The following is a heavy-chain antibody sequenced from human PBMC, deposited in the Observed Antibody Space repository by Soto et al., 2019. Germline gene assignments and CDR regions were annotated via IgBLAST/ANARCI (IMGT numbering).Heavy chain of an antibody. CDR2: INPNSRRT. V-gene: IGHV1-2*04. J-gene: IGHJ6*02. CDR1: GYTFTGYY. Sequence: ASVKVSCKASGYTFTGYYKHWVRPAPGQGLVWMVCINPNSRRTNYAQKFQGWVTMTRDTSISTAYMELSRLRSHDTAVYYCASVSSSTSWATYGLDVWGQGTTVTVSS. D-gene: IGHD2-2*01. CDR3: ASVSSSTSWATYGLDV.